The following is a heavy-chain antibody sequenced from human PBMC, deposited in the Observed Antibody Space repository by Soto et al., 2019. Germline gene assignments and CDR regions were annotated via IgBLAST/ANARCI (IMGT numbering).Heavy chain of an antibody. CDR3: AHRRFVPPSRRDP. CDR1: VFSLSTSGVG. Sequence: QITLKESGPTLLKATQNITLTCTFSVFSLSTSGVGVGWIRQPPEKALEWLALVYWDEDKRYSPYPKSSLTTTKDITKNQVVLTISNMYLLDTAPYDCAHRRFVPPSRRDPWGQGLQVTVSS. D-gene: IGHD3-10*01. V-gene: IGHV2-5*02. CDR2: VYWDEDK. J-gene: IGHJ5*02.